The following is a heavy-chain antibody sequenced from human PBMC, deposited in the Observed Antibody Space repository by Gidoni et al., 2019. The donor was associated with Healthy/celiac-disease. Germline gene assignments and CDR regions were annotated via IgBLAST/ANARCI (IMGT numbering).Heavy chain of an antibody. CDR2: LYHSGST. CDR3: ARARTYCSSTSCYTNWFDP. Sequence: QLQLQESGSGLVKPSQTLSLTCAVSGGSISSGGYSWSWIRQPPGKGLEWIGYLYHSGSTYYNPSLKSRVTISVDRSKNQFSLKLSSVTAADTAVYYCARARTYCSSTSCYTNWFDPWGQGTLVTVSS. CDR1: GGSISSGGYS. J-gene: IGHJ5*02. D-gene: IGHD2-2*01. V-gene: IGHV4-30-2*01.